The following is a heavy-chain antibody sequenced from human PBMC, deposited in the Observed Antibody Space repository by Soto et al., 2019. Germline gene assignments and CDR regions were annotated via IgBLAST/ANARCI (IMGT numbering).Heavy chain of an antibody. V-gene: IGHV1-69*06. CDR2: IIPIFGTA. J-gene: IGHJ4*02. Sequence: QVQLVQSGADVKKPGSSVKVSCKASGGTFSSYAISWVRQAPGQGLEWMGGIIPIFGTANYTQKFQGRVTITADKSTSTAYMELSSLRSEDTAVYYCARDVEYYDSSGYYYYFDYWGQGTLVTVSS. D-gene: IGHD3-22*01. CDR1: GGTFSSYA. CDR3: ARDVEYYDSSGYYYYFDY.